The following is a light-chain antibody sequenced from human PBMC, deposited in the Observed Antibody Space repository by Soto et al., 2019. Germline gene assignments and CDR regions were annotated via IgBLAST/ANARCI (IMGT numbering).Light chain of an antibody. Sequence: QSVLTQPASVSASPGQSITISCTGTSSDVGGYNYVSWYQQHPDKAPKVMIYDVSSLPSGVSNRFSGSKSGNTASLTISGLQAEDEADYYCSSYRSGSTHYVFGTGTKVTVL. V-gene: IGLV2-14*01. CDR2: DVS. J-gene: IGLJ1*01. CDR3: SSYRSGSTHYV. CDR1: SSDVGGYNY.